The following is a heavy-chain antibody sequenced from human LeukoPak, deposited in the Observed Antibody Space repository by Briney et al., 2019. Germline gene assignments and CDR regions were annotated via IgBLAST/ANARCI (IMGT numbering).Heavy chain of an antibody. CDR3: AREVVVDEGGGLYYYYYMDV. V-gene: IGHV4-39*02. J-gene: IGHJ6*03. CDR1: GGSISSSSYY. D-gene: IGHD2-15*01. Sequence: SETLSLTCTVSGGSISSSSYYWGWIRQPPGKGLEWIGSIYYSGSTYYNPSLKSRVTISVDTSKNQFSLKLSSVTAAYTAVYYCAREVVVDEGGGLYYYYYMDVWGKGTTVTISS. CDR2: IYYSGST.